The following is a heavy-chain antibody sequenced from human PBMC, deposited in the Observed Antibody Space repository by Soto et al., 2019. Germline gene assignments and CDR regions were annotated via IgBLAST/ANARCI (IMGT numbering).Heavy chain of an antibody. V-gene: IGHV4-30-4*01. CDR3: ARDRSSDYYYYYGMDV. CDR2: IYYSGST. CDR1: GGSISSGDYY. J-gene: IGHJ6*02. D-gene: IGHD3-10*01. Sequence: PSETLSLTCTVSGGSISSGDYYWSWIRQPPGKGLEWIGYIYYSGSTCYNPSLKSRVTISVDTSKNQFSLKLSSVTAADTAVYYCARDRSSDYYYYYGMDVWGQGTTVTVSS.